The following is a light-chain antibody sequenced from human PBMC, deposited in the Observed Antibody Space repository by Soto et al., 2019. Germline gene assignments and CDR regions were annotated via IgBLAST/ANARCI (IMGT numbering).Light chain of an antibody. CDR2: EVT. Sequence: QSALTQPASVSGSPGQSIAISCTGTSSDVGIYNYVSWYQQHPGKVPKLIIYEVTNRPSGVSNRFSGSKSGNTASLIISGLQAEDEADYYCTAWDDNLSLVVFGGGTKLTVL. J-gene: IGLJ2*01. CDR1: SSDVGIYNY. V-gene: IGLV2-14*01. CDR3: TAWDDNLSLVV.